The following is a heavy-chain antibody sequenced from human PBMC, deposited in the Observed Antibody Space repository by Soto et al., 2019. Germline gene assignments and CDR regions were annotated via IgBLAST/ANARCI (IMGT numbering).Heavy chain of an antibody. V-gene: IGHV4-61*01. Sequence: PSETLSLTCTVSGGSVSNGYYYWSWIRQPPGKGLEYIGYIFYSGSTNYSPSLKSRVTISVDTSKNQFSLRLSSVTAADTAVYYCVRGKSPNLFDPWGQGTLVTVSS. J-gene: IGHJ5*02. D-gene: IGHD7-27*01. CDR3: VRGKSPNLFDP. CDR2: IFYSGST. CDR1: GGSVSNGYYY.